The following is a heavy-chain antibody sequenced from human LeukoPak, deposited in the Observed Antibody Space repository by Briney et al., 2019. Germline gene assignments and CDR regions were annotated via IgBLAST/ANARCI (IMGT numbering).Heavy chain of an antibody. Sequence: SVKVSCKASGGTFSSYAISWVRQAPGQGLEWMGGIIPIFGTANYAQKFQGRVTITADKSTDTAYMELSSLRSEDTAVYYCGSYGDFPSWGQGTLVTVSS. CDR1: GGTFSSYA. CDR2: IIPIFGTA. CDR3: GSYGDFPS. V-gene: IGHV1-69*06. J-gene: IGHJ5*02. D-gene: IGHD4-17*01.